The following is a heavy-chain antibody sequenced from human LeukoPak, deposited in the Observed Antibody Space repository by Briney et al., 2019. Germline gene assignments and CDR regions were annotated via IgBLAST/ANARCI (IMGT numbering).Heavy chain of an antibody. D-gene: IGHD5-12*01. CDR2: ISGSSSYI. CDR1: GFTFSIYS. Sequence: PGGSLRLSCAVSGFTFSIYSMNWVRQAPGKGLEWVSSISGSSSYIYYADSVKGRFTISRDNAKNSLYLQMNSLRAEDTAVYYCARTKGYSGYDPFDYWGQGTLVTVSS. V-gene: IGHV3-21*01. J-gene: IGHJ4*02. CDR3: ARTKGYSGYDPFDY.